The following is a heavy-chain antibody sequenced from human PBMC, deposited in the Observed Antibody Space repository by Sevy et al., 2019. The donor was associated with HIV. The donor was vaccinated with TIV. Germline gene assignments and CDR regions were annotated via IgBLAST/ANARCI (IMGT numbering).Heavy chain of an antibody. Sequence: GGSLRLSCAASGFTFSDYYMSWIRQAPGKGLEWISYISGSDSTIYYADSVKGRFNISRDNARNSLYLQMNSLRAEDTAVYYCARDHVKDGDLGDYYYYAFDVWGQGTTVTVSS. CDR1: GFTFSDYY. J-gene: IGHJ6*02. CDR2: ISGSDSTI. D-gene: IGHD4-17*01. V-gene: IGHV3-11*01. CDR3: ARDHVKDGDLGDYYYYAFDV.